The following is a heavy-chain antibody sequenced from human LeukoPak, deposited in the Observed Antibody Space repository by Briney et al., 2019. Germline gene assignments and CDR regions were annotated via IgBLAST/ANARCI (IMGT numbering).Heavy chain of an antibody. CDR3: ARDLERKRSYLSPTRYYFDY. V-gene: IGHV1-69*06. CDR1: GGTFSSYA. D-gene: IGHD3-10*01. Sequence: SVKVSCKASGGTFSSYAISWVRQAPGQGLEWMGGIIPIFGTANYAQKFQGRVTITADKSTSTAYMELRSLRSEDTAVYYCARDLERKRSYLSPTRYYFDYWGQGTLVTVSS. J-gene: IGHJ4*02. CDR2: IIPIFGTA.